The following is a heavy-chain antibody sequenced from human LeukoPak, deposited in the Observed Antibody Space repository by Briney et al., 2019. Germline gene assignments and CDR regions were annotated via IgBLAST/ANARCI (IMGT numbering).Heavy chain of an antibody. CDR3: ASGLRFLEWSIYYFDY. V-gene: IGHV4-39*01. CDR2: IYYSGST. Sequence: SETLSLTCTVPGGSISSSSYYWGWIRQPPGKGLEWIGSIYYSGSTYYNPSLKSRVTISVDTSKNQFSLKLSSVTAADTAVYYCASGLRFLEWSIYYFDYWGQGTLVTVSS. CDR1: GGSISSSSYY. J-gene: IGHJ4*02. D-gene: IGHD3-3*01.